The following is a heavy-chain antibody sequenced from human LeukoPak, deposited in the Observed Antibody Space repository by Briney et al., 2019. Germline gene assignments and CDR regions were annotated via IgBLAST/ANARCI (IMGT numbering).Heavy chain of an antibody. V-gene: IGHV4-39*01. D-gene: IGHD3-22*01. CDR2: IYYSGST. J-gene: IGHJ4*02. CDR3: ARRDRYYFDY. CDR1: GGSISSSIYY. Sequence: SETLSLTCTVSGGSISSSIYYWGWIRQTPGKGREWIANIYYSGSTYYNPSLKSRVTISVDTSKNQFSLKLSSVTAADTAVYYCARRDRYYFDYWGQGTLVTVSS.